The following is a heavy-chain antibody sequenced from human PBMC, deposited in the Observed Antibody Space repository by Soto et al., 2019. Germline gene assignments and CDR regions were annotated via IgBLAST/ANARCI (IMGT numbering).Heavy chain of an antibody. CDR1: GGTFSSYA. J-gene: IGHJ3*02. D-gene: IGHD1-26*01. V-gene: IGHV1-69*13. CDR2: IIPIFGTG. CDR3: ARDRTVGATGDAFDI. Sequence: ASVKVSCKASGGTFSSYAISWVRQAPGQGLEWMGGIIPIFGTGNYAQKFQGRVTITADESTSTAYMELSSLRSEDTAVYYCARDRTVGATGDAFDIWGQGTMVTVSS.